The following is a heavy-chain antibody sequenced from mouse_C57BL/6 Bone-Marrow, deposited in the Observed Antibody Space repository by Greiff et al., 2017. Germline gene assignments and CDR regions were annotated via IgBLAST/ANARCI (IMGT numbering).Heavy chain of an antibody. Sequence: VKLQQPGAELVMPGASVKLSCKASGYTFTSYWMHWVKQRPGQGLEWIGEIDPSDSYTNYNQKFKGKSTLTVDKSSSTAYMQLSSLTSEDSAVYYCARWTAQATFWYFDVWGTGTTVTVSS. J-gene: IGHJ1*03. D-gene: IGHD3-2*02. V-gene: IGHV1-69*01. CDR3: ARWTAQATFWYFDV. CDR2: IDPSDSYT. CDR1: GYTFTSYW.